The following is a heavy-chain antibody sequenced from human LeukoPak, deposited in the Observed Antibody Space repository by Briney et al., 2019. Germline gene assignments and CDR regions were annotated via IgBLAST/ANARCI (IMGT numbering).Heavy chain of an antibody. Sequence: PGGSLRLSCAASGFTVSSNFMSWVRQAPGKGLEWVSVIYSGGSTYYADSVKGRFTISRDNSKNTLYLQMNNLRAEDTAVYYCAKDRACGQWNCQGSDYWGQGTLVTVSS. CDR2: IYSGGST. J-gene: IGHJ4*02. CDR1: GFTVSSNF. CDR3: AKDRACGQWNCQGSDY. V-gene: IGHV3-53*01. D-gene: IGHD1-7*01.